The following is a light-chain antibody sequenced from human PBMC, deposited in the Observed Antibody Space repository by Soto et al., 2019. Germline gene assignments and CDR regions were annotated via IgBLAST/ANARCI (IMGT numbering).Light chain of an antibody. V-gene: IGKV3-20*01. CDR2: AAS. CDR1: HSVSSSY. Sequence: EIVLTQSPGTLSLSPGERATLSCRASHSVSSSYLAWYQQKPGQAPRLLIYAASNRATGIPDRFSGSGSGTDFTLTISRLEPEDFAVYYCQQYGSSPPRTFAQGTKVEIK. J-gene: IGKJ1*01. CDR3: QQYGSSPPRT.